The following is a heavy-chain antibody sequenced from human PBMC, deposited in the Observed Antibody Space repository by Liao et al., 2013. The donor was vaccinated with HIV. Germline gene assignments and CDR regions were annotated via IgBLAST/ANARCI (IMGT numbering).Heavy chain of an antibody. CDR3: ARDTRLYYGSGSQNAFDI. D-gene: IGHD3-10*01. V-gene: IGHV4-34*02. CDR1: GGPFRGYW. Sequence: QVQLQQRGAGLLKPTETLSLACAIYGGPFRGYWWNWIRQPPGKGLEWTGSIHYSGSTYYNPSLKSRVTISVDTSKNQFSLKLSSVTAADTAVYYCARDTRLYYGSGSQNAFDIWGQGTMVTVSS. CDR2: IHYSGST. J-gene: IGHJ3*02.